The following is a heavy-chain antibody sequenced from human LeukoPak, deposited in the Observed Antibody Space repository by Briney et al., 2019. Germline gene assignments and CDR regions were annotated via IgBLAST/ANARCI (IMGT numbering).Heavy chain of an antibody. Sequence: ASVKVSCKVSGYTLTELSMHWVRQAPGKGLEWMGGFDPEDGETIYAQKFQGRVTMTEDTSTDTAYMELSSLRSEDTAVYYCATCRDLRWCDAFDIWGQGTTVTVSS. CDR3: ATCRDLRWCDAFDI. CDR1: GYTLTELS. J-gene: IGHJ3*02. CDR2: FDPEDGET. D-gene: IGHD4-23*01. V-gene: IGHV1-24*01.